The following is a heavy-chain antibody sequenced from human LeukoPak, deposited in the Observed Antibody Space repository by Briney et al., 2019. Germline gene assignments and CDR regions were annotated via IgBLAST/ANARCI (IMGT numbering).Heavy chain of an antibody. CDR2: IYYSGSA. J-gene: IGHJ3*01. CDR1: GGSFSGYY. Sequence: SETLSLTCAVYGGSFSGYYWSWIRQPPGKGLEWIGYIYYSGSAYYNPSLKSRVTISVDTSKNQFSLKLSSVTAADAAVYYCARDTGWSSGDYDAFDVWGLGTMVTVSS. CDR3: ARDTGWSSGDYDAFDV. D-gene: IGHD3-3*01. V-gene: IGHV4-30-4*08.